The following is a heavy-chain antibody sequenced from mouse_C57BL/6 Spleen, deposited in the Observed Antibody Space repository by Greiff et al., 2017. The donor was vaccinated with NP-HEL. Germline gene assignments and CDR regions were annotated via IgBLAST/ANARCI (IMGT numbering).Heavy chain of an antibody. V-gene: IGHV1-15*01. Sequence: QVQLQQSGAELVRPGASVTLSCKASGYTFTDYEMHWVKQTPVHGLEWIGAIDPETGGTAYNQKFKGKAILTADTSSSTAYMELRSLTSEDSAVYYCTNMIYFDYWGQGTTLTVSS. CDR3: TNMIYFDY. J-gene: IGHJ2*01. D-gene: IGHD2-3*01. CDR2: IDPETGGT. CDR1: GYTFTDYE.